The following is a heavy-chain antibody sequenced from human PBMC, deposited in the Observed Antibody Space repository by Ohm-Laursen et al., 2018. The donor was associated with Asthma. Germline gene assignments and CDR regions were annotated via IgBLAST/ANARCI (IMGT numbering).Heavy chain of an antibody. V-gene: IGHV3-30*03. J-gene: IGHJ4*02. Sequence: SLRLSCAASGFTFSSYGMHWVRQAPGKGLELVAIISFHGYNQYYTDSVRGRFTISRDIAKNTLYLEMNSLRAEDTAVYYCVRDFGTIFGVVSDHWGQGALVTVSS. CDR1: GFTFSSYG. D-gene: IGHD3-3*01. CDR2: ISFHGYNQ. CDR3: VRDFGTIFGVVSDH.